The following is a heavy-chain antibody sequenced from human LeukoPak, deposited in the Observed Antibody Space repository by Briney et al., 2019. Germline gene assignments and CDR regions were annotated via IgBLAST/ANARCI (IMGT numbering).Heavy chain of an antibody. Sequence: ASVKVSCKASGGTFSSYTISWVRQAPGQGLEWMGRIIPILGIANYAQKFQGRVTITADKSTSTAYMELSSLRSGDTAVYYCARLPAGDTAMVPYYYGMDVWGQGTTVTVSS. V-gene: IGHV1-69*02. CDR1: GGTFSSYT. J-gene: IGHJ6*02. D-gene: IGHD5-18*01. CDR3: ARLPAGDTAMVPYYYGMDV. CDR2: IIPILGIA.